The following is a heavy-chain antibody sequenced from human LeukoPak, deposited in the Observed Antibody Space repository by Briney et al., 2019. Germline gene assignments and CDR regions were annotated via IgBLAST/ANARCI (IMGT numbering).Heavy chain of an antibody. D-gene: IGHD3-3*01. Sequence: GGSLRLSCVASGFTFDDYTMHWVRQAPGKGLEWVSLISWGGGSTYYADSVKGRFTISRDNSKNSLYLQMNSLRTEDTALYYCAKDRGTREGDFWSGYYDYWGQGTLVTVSS. J-gene: IGHJ4*02. CDR2: ISWGGGST. CDR3: AKDRGTREGDFWSGYYDY. CDR1: GFTFDDYT. V-gene: IGHV3-43*01.